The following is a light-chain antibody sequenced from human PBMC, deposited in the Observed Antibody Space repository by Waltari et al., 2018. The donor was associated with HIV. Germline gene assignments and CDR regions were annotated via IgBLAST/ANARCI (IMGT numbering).Light chain of an antibody. CDR2: KDT. V-gene: IGLV1-47*01. J-gene: IGLJ1*01. CDR3: VGWDSRLSGYV. Sequence: QSVLTPPPSASGTPGQRVTISCSGSSTNIDNDHVYLYQQLTGAAPRRLIYKDTQRPSGVPDRFTGSKSGTSASLAISGLRSEDEADYYCVGWDSRLSGYVFGTGTKVTVL. CDR1: STNIDNDH.